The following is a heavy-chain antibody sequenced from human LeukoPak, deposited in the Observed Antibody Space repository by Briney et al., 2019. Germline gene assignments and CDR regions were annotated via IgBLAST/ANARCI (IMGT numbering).Heavy chain of an antibody. J-gene: IGHJ4*02. CDR3: AKEGGVDGYNYHYFDY. D-gene: IGHD5-24*01. CDR1: GFTFSSYA. CDR2: ISGSGGST. Sequence: GGSLRLSCAASGFTFSSYAMSWVRQAPGKGLEWVSAISGSGGSTYYADSVKGRFTISRDNSKNTLHLQMNSLRAEDTAVYYCAKEGGVDGYNYHYFDYWGQGTLVTVSS. V-gene: IGHV3-23*01.